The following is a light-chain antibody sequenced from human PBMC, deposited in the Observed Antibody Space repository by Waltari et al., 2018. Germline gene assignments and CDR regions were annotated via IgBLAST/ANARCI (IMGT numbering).Light chain of an antibody. Sequence: DIVMTQSPDSLAVSLGERATITCKSGQSLLFNANNKNYLAWFQQKPGQPPKRLIYWASTRESGVPDRLSGSGSGTDFTLTISSLQPADVAVYYCQQYLDTPSFGPGTRVEIK. J-gene: IGKJ3*01. CDR2: WAS. V-gene: IGKV4-1*01. CDR1: QSLLFNANNKNY. CDR3: QQYLDTPS.